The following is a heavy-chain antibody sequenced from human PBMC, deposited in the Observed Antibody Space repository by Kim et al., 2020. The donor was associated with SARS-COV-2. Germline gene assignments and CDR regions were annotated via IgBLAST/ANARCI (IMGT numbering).Heavy chain of an antibody. CDR2: ISGPGTNL. CDR1: GFTLSNSV. Sequence: GGSLRLSCAASGFTLSNSVMTWVRQAPGKGLEWVSSISGPGTNLYYAANVKGRFAISRDSSKNTLYLQMSSLRAEDTAVYFCAKSYLTHCADDTCPDYWGRGTLVTVSS. J-gene: IGHJ4*02. D-gene: IGHD3-10*01. CDR3: AKSYLTHCADDTCPDY. V-gene: IGHV3-23*01.